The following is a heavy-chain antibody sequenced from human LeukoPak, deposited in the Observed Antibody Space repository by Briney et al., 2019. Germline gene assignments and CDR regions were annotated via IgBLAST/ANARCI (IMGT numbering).Heavy chain of an antibody. J-gene: IGHJ6*03. CDR2: LNHSGST. V-gene: IGHV4-34*01. CDR3: ARLRKLMVYNVASYYYYYMDV. Sequence: SSETLSLTCAVYGGSFSGYYWSWIRQPPGKGLEWIGELNHSGSTNYNPSLKSRVTISVDTSKNQFSLKLSSVTAADTAVYYCARLRKLMVYNVASYYYYYMDVWGKGTTVTVSS. CDR1: GGSFSGYY. D-gene: IGHD2-8*01.